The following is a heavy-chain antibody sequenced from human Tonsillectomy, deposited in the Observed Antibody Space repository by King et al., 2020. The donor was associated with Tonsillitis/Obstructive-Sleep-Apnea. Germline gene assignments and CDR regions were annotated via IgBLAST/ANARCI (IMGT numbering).Heavy chain of an antibody. CDR2: TYYRSKWYN. Sequence: VQLQQSGPGLVKPSQTLSLTCAISGDSVSSNSAAWNWIRQSPSRGLEWLGRTYYRSKWYNDYAVSVKSRITINPDTSKNQFSLQLNSVTPEDTAVYFCARAVHSDYGGRTTPYYYYYMDVWGKGTTVTVSS. CDR3: ARAVHSDYGGRTTPYYYYYMDV. CDR1: GDSVSSNSAA. D-gene: IGHD4-23*01. V-gene: IGHV6-1*01. J-gene: IGHJ6*03.